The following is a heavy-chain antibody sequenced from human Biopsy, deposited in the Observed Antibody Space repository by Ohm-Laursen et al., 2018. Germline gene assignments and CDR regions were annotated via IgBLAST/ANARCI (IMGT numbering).Heavy chain of an antibody. CDR1: GITFNSDW. CDR2: IREHGNEE. J-gene: IGHJ5*02. V-gene: IGHV3-7*04. D-gene: IGHD4-11*01. Sequence: GSLRLSCAASGITFNSDWMSWVRQAPGKGLERVAIIREHGNEEFYVDSVKGRFTISRDNARYSVYLQMNSLRAEDTAIYYCARGNGPSAWGQGTLVTVSS. CDR3: ARGNGPSA.